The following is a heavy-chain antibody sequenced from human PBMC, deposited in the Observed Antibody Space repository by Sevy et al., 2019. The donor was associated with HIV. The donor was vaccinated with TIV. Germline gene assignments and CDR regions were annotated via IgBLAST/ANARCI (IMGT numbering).Heavy chain of an antibody. CDR3: ARLPTGLQSFNYLLSTYFDS. CDR2: IKQDGSET. Sequence: GGSLRLSCAASGFDFNHHWMSWVRQAPQKGLEWVANIKQDGSETYYVDSLEGRFTISRDNAKNSLSLQIKYLRAEDTAVYYCARLPTGLQSFNYLLSTYFDSWGQGTLVTVSS. J-gene: IGHJ4*02. CDR1: GFDFNHHW. D-gene: IGHD3-9*01. V-gene: IGHV3-7*01.